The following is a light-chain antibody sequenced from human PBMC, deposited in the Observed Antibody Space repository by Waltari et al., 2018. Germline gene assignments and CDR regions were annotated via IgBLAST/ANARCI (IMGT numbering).Light chain of an antibody. V-gene: IGKV1-6*01. CDR2: AAS. CDR3: LQDYNYPWT. CDR1: QGIRND. J-gene: IGKJ1*01. Sequence: AIQMTQSPSSLSASVGDSVTITCRSSQGIRNDLGWYQQKPGKAPKLLIYAASSLQSGVPSRFSGSGSGTDFTLTISSLQPEDFATYYCLQDYNYPWTFGQGTKVEIK.